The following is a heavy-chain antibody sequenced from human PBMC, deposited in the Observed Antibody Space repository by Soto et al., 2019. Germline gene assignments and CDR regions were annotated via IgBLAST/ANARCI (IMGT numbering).Heavy chain of an antibody. CDR1: GFTFDDYA. CDR3: ARDACSGGSCYVAY. J-gene: IGHJ4*02. CDR2: INWSGETA. V-gene: IGHV3-9*01. Sequence: VQVVDSGGGLVQPGRSLRLSCAASGFTFDDYAMHWVRQSPGKGLEWVAGINWSGETAAYADSVKGRFTMSRDNAKNSVYLRMNRLRSEDTAVYYCARDACSGGSCYVAYWGQGTLVTVSS. D-gene: IGHD2-15*01.